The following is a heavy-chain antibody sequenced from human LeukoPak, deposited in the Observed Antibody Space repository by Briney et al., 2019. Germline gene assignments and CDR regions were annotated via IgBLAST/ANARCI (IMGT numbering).Heavy chain of an antibody. J-gene: IGHJ4*02. V-gene: IGHV3-23*01. CDR2: ISGSGGST. Sequence: GGSLRLSCAASGFTFSSYAMSWVRQAPGKGLEWVSAISGSGGSTYYADSVKGRFTISRDNSKNTLYLQMNSLRAEDTAVYYCAKDRADYYDSSGCDYWGQGTLVTVSS. D-gene: IGHD3-22*01. CDR1: GFTFSSYA. CDR3: AKDRADYYDSSGCDY.